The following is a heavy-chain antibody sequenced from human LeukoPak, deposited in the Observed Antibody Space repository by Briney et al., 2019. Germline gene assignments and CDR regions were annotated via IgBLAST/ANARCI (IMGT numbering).Heavy chain of an antibody. CDR2: ISWNSGSI. CDR1: GFTFDDYA. J-gene: IGHJ5*02. D-gene: IGHD5-18*01. CDR3: AKEPLGYSYGFSWFDP. Sequence: GGSLRLSCAASGFTFDDYAMHWVRQAPGKGLEWVSGISWNSGSIGYADSVKGRFTISRDNAKNSLYLQMNSLRAEDTALYYCAKEPLGYSYGFSWFDPWGQGTLVTVSS. V-gene: IGHV3-9*01.